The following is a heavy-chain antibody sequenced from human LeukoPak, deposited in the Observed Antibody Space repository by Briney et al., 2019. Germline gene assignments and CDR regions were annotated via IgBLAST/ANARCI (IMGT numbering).Heavy chain of an antibody. CDR3: TTRRGYSYGSPHY. J-gene: IGHJ4*02. D-gene: IGHD5-18*01. Sequence: GGSLRLSCAASGFTFSNAWMSWVRQAPGKGPEWVGRIKSKTDGGTTDYAAPVKGRFTISRDDSKNTLYLQMNSLKTEDTAVYYCTTRRGYSYGSPHYWGQGTLVTVSS. CDR2: IKSKTDGGTT. V-gene: IGHV3-15*01. CDR1: GFTFSNAW.